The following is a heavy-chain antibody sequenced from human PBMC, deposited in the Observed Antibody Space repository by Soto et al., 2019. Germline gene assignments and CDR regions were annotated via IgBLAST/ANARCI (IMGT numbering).Heavy chain of an antibody. CDR2: LIPLFGTT. J-gene: IGHJ4*02. V-gene: IGHV1-69*06. D-gene: IGHD7-27*01. CDR1: GGTFSGHA. Sequence: QVQLVQSGAEVKKPGSSVKVSCEASGGTFSGHAISWARQAPGQGPEWMGGLIPLFGTTQHAQNFQDKLTITTDKSTSTAYMLLTSLRFEDTDIYYCARGPNWGYRFDSWGQGTLVTVSS. CDR3: ARGPNWGYRFDS.